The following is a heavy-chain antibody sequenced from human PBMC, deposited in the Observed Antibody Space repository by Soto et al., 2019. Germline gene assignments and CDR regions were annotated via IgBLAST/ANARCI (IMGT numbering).Heavy chain of an antibody. V-gene: IGHV3-30*18. J-gene: IGHJ6*02. D-gene: IGHD3-10*01. CDR3: AKMDGDYYFYGMDV. Sequence: GGSLRLSCAASGFTFSSYGMHWVRQAPGKGLEWVAVISYDGSKKYYADSVKGRFTTSRDNSKNTQYLQMNSLRAEDTAVYYCAKMDGDYYFYGMDVWGQGTTVTVSS. CDR1: GFTFSSYG. CDR2: ISYDGSKK.